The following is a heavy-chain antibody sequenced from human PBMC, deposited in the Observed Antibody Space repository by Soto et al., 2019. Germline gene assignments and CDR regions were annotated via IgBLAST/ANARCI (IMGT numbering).Heavy chain of an antibody. V-gene: IGHV4-59*01. CDR2: IYYSGST. CDR1: GGSISSYY. D-gene: IGHD1-1*01. CDR3: ARGRTGTTYHTFDY. Sequence: SETLSLTCTVSGGSISSYYWSWIRQPPGKGLEWIGYIYYSGSTNYNPSLKSRVTISVDTSKNQFSLKLSSVTAADTAVYYCARGRTGTTYHTFDYWGQGTLVTVSS. J-gene: IGHJ4*02.